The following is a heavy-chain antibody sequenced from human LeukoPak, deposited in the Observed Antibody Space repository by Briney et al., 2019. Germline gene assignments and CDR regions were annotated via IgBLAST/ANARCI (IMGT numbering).Heavy chain of an antibody. D-gene: IGHD3-3*01. CDR3: AREGEWLLEEGDAFDI. Sequence: GGSLRPSCAASGFTFSNYNMNWVRQAPGKVLEWVSSITYSSTYIYYADSVKGRFTISRDNAKNSLYLQMNSLRAEDTAVYYCAREGEWLLEEGDAFDIWGQGTMVTVSS. V-gene: IGHV3-21*01. CDR2: ITYSSTYI. CDR1: GFTFSNYN. J-gene: IGHJ3*02.